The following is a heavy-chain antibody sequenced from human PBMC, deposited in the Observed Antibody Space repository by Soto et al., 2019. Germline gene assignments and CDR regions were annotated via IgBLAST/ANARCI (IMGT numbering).Heavy chain of an antibody. Sequence: QLQLQESGPGLVKPSETLSLTCTVSGGSISSSNYYWGWIRQPPGKGLEWIGNIYYSGSTYYNPSRKIRVTIPVDTFKNQFSLKQSSVTDADTAVYYCASSESLWGQGTLVTVSS. CDR3: ASSESL. CDR1: GGSISSSNYY. D-gene: IGHD3-10*01. CDR2: IYYSGST. V-gene: IGHV4-39*01. J-gene: IGHJ4*02.